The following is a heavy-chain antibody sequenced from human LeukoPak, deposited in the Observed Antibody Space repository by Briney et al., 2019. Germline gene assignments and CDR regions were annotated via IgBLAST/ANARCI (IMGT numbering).Heavy chain of an antibody. D-gene: IGHD3-3*01. V-gene: IGHV3-53*01. J-gene: IGHJ4*02. CDR3: AKVPRSFWSGYFDY. Sequence: GGSLRLSCAASGFTVSSNYMSWVRQAPGKGLEWVSVIYSGGSTYYADSVKGRFTISRDNSKNTLYLQMNSLRAEDTAVYYCAKVPRSFWSGYFDYWGQGTLVTVSS. CDR2: IYSGGST. CDR1: GFTVSSNY.